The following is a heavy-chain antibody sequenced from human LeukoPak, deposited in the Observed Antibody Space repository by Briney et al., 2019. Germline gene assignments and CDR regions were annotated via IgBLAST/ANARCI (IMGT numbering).Heavy chain of an antibody. CDR3: ARVGVGRELWFGELFPEPYGMDV. CDR1: GFTFSSYS. J-gene: IGHJ6*02. V-gene: IGHV3-48*04. Sequence: GGSLRLSCAASGFTFSSYSMNWVRQAPGKGLEWVSYISSSSSTIYYADSVKGRFTISRDNAKNSLYLQMNSLRAEDTAVYYCARVGVGRELWFGELFPEPYGMDVRGQGTTVTVSS. D-gene: IGHD3-10*01. CDR2: ISSSSSTI.